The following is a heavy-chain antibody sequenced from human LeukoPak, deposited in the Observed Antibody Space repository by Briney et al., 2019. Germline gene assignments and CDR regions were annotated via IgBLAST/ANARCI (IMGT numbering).Heavy chain of an antibody. CDR3: ARDGHSGYDC. CDR1: GFTFSTYW. Sequence: GGSLRLSCAASGFTFSTYWMSWVRQAPGKELEWVANIRKDGSDIHYVDSVKGRFTIPRDNAKNSLYLEMSSLRGEDTALYYCARDGHSGYDCWGQGTLVTVSS. CDR2: IRKDGSDI. V-gene: IGHV3-7*01. J-gene: IGHJ4*02. D-gene: IGHD5-12*01.